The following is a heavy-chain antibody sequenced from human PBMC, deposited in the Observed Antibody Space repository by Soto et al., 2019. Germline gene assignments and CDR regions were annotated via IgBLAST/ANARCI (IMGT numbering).Heavy chain of an antibody. CDR2: INAGNGNT. D-gene: IGHD3-3*01. CDR1: GYTFTSYA. CDR3: ARGIRITIFGVVQGTYGMDV. V-gene: IGHV1-3*01. Sequence: ASVKVSCKASGYTFTSYAMHWVRQAPGQRLEWMGWINAGNGNTKYSQKFQGRVTITRDTSASTAYMELSGLRSEDTAVYYCARGIRITIFGVVQGTYGMDVWGQGTTVTVSS. J-gene: IGHJ6*02.